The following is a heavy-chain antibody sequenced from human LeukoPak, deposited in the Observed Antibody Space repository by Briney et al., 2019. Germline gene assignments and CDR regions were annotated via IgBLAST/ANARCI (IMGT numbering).Heavy chain of an antibody. CDR1: DYSISSGYY. J-gene: IGHJ5*02. V-gene: IGHV4-38-2*02. Sequence: PSETLSLTCTVSDYSISSGYYWGWIRQPPGRGLEWIASIFHSGSTYYNPSLKSRVTISADTSKNQFSLKLSYVTAADTAVYYCARTGSSRSWFDRWGQGTLVTVSS. CDR3: ARTGSSRSWFDR. D-gene: IGHD1-1*01. CDR2: IFHSGST.